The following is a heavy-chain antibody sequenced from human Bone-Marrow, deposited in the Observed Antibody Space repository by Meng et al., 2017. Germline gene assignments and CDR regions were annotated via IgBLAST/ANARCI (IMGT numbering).Heavy chain of an antibody. V-gene: IGHV1-69*04. CDR3: ARDLLAVAGTLG. CDR2: IIPILGIA. D-gene: IGHD6-19*01. J-gene: IGHJ4*02. Sequence: SAKISCRASGGTFSSYTISWVRQAPGQGLEWMGRIIPILGIANYAQKFQGRVTITADKSTSTAYMELSSLRSEDTAVYYCARDLLAVAGTLGWGQGTLVTVSS. CDR1: GGTFSSYT.